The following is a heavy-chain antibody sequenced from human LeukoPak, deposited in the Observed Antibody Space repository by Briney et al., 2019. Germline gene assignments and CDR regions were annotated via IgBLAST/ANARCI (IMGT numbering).Heavy chain of an antibody. CDR1: GFTFSSYA. V-gene: IGHV3-30-3*01. Sequence: GGSLRLSCAASGFTFSSYAMHWVRQAPGKGLEWLAVISYDGSNKYYADSVKGRFTISRDNSKNTLYLQMNSLRAEDTAVYYCARRPYCSSTSCYRRDRAFDIWGQGTMVTVSS. CDR2: ISYDGSNK. J-gene: IGHJ3*02. CDR3: ARRPYCSSTSCYRRDRAFDI. D-gene: IGHD2-2*02.